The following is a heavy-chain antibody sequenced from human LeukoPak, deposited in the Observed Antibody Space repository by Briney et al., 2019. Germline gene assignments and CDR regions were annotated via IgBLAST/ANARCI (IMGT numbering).Heavy chain of an antibody. CDR3: ARDEDKRLPINYFDP. Sequence: PGGSLRLSCRASRFSFSDYDMNWVRQAPGKGLEWISFINSRSTTIYYADSVKGRFTISRDNARNSLDLQMNSLRVEDTAVYYCARDEDKRLPINYFDPWGQGTLVTVSS. D-gene: IGHD2-15*01. CDR1: RFSFSDYD. CDR2: INSRSTTI. V-gene: IGHV3-48*04. J-gene: IGHJ5*02.